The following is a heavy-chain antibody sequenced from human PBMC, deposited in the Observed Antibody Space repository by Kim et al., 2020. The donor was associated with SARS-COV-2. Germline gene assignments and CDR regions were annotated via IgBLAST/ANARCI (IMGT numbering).Heavy chain of an antibody. D-gene: IGHD3-3*01. J-gene: IGHJ6*02. V-gene: IGHV3-33*01. CDR2: IWYDGSNK. Sequence: GGSLRLSCAASGFTFSSYGMHWVRQAPGKGLEWVAVIWYDGSNKYYADSVKGRFTISRDNSKNTLYLQMNSLRAEDTAVYYCARDSLSYYDFWMDVWGQGTTVTVSS. CDR3: ARDSLSYYDFWMDV. CDR1: GFTFSSYG.